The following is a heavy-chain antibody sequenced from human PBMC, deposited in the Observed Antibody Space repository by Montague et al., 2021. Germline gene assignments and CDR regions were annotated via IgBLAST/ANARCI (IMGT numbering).Heavy chain of an antibody. V-gene: IGHV5-51*01. Sequence: QSGAEVKKPGESLKISCKGSGYSFTRYWIGWVRQMPGKGLEWMGIIYPGDSDTRYSPSFQGRVTISADKSISTAYLQWSSLKASDTAMYYCARGRGDGNNWAWDFDYWGQGTLVTVSS. D-gene: IGHD5-24*01. CDR3: ARGRGDGNNWAWDFDY. J-gene: IGHJ4*02. CDR2: IYPGDSDT. CDR1: GYSFTRYW.